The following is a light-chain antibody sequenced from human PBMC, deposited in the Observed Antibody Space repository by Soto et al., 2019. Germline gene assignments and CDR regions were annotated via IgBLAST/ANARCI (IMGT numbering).Light chain of an antibody. J-gene: IGKJ1*01. CDR3: QQYNNWART. V-gene: IGKV3-15*01. CDR1: QSVSSN. CDR2: GAS. Sequence: IVLTQCPATLTVSPEERATVSCIASQSVSSNVAWYQQKPGQAPRLLIYGASTRATGIPARFSGSGSGTEFTLTICSLQSEDFAVSDCQQYNNWARTFGQGTKVDIK.